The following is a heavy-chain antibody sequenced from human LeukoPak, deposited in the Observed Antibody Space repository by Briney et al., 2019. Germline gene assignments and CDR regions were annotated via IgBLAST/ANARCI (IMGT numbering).Heavy chain of an antibody. V-gene: IGHV4-61*02. Sequence: SETLSLTCTVSGGSISSGSYYWSWIRQPAGKGLEWIGRIYTSGSTNYNPSLKSRVTISVDTSKNQFSLKLSSVTAADTAVYYCARDGGPDILTGYYPDAFDIWGQGTMVTVSS. CDR2: IYTSGST. D-gene: IGHD3-9*01. CDR3: ARDGGPDILTGYYPDAFDI. CDR1: GGSISSGSYY. J-gene: IGHJ3*02.